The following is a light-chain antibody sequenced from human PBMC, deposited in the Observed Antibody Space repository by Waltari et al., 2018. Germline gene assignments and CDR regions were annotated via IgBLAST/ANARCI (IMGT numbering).Light chain of an antibody. CDR3: QQYYITPPT. CDR1: PTVLYSSNNKNY. V-gene: IGKV4-1*01. CDR2: WAS. J-gene: IGKJ1*01. Sequence: DIVMTQSPDSLAVSLAERATINCKSSPTVLYSSNNKNYLAWYQQKPGQPPKLLIYWASTRESGVPDRFSGSGSGTDFTLTISSLQAEDVAVYYCQQYYITPPTFGQGTKVEIK.